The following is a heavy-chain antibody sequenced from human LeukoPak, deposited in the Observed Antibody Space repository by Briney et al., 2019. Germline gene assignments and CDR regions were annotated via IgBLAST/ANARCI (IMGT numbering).Heavy chain of an antibody. CDR2: ISWNSGSI. Sequence: SGGSLRLSCAASGFTFDDYAMPWVRQAPGKGLEWVSGISWNSGSIGYADSVKGRFTISRDNAKNSLYLQMNSLRVEDTALYYCAPMDYGGNANFDYWGQGTLVTVSS. D-gene: IGHD4-17*01. J-gene: IGHJ4*02. V-gene: IGHV3-9*01. CDR3: APMDYGGNANFDY. CDR1: GFTFDDYA.